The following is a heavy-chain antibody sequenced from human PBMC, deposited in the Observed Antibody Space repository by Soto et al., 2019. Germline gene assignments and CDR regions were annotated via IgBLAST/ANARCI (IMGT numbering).Heavy chain of an antibody. V-gene: IGHV3-30-3*01. D-gene: IGHD3-10*01. CDR1: GFTFSSYA. Sequence: GGSLRLSCAASGFTFSSYAMHWVRQAPGKGLEWVAVISYDGSNKYYADSVKGRFTISRDNSKNTLYLQMNSLRAEDTAVYYCARDLSHWGRGYYYYGMDVWGQGTTVTVSS. CDR3: ARDLSHWGRGYYYYGMDV. J-gene: IGHJ6*02. CDR2: ISYDGSNK.